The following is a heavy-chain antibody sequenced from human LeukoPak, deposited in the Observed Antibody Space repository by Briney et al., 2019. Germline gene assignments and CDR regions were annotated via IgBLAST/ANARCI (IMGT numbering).Heavy chain of an antibody. CDR1: GFTFSSYA. D-gene: IGHD3-22*01. CDR2: ISGSGGST. J-gene: IGHJ5*02. Sequence: GGSLRLSCAASGFTFSSYAMSWVRQAPGKGLEWGSAISGSGGSTSYADSVKGRFTISRDNSKNTLYLRMNSLRAEDTAVYYCAKEGDSSGYWNWFDPWGQGTLVTVSS. V-gene: IGHV3-23*01. CDR3: AKEGDSSGYWNWFDP.